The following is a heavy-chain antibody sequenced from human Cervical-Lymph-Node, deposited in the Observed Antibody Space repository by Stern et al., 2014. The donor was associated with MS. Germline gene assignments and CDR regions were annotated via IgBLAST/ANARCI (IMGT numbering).Heavy chain of an antibody. CDR2: ITSSGSSI. D-gene: IGHD6-19*01. Sequence: QLVESGGGLVKPRGSLRLSCAASGFAFSDYYMSWIRQAPGKGLEWVSYITSSGSSIYYADSVKGRFTISRDNAKNTLFLQMNSLRAEDTAVYYCATVGGSGWYNFDYWGQGTLVTVSS. V-gene: IGHV3-11*01. J-gene: IGHJ4*02. CDR1: GFAFSDYY. CDR3: ATVGGSGWYNFDY.